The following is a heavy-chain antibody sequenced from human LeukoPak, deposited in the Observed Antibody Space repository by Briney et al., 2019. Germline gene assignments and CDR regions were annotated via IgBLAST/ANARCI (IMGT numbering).Heavy chain of an antibody. CDR3: ARDLGDSSRWFDP. CDR1: GGSISSYY. J-gene: IGHJ5*02. CDR2: IYYSGST. Sequence: SETLSLTCTVSGGSISSYYWSWIRQPPGKGLEWIGYIYYSGSTNYNPSLKSRVTISVDTSKNQFSLKLSSVTAADTAVYYCARDLGDSSRWFDPWGQGTLVTVSS. D-gene: IGHD3-22*01. V-gene: IGHV4-59*12.